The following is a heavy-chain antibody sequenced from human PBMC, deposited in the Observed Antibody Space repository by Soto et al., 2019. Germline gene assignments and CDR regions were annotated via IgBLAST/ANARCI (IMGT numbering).Heavy chain of an antibody. V-gene: IGHV4-59*01. D-gene: IGHD3-22*01. CDR2: IYDSGST. CDR3: ARVGDSSGYYIYGMDV. J-gene: IGHJ6*02. CDR1: GGSISSYY. Sequence: SETLSLTCTVSGGSISSYYRSWIREPPGKGLEWIGYIYDSGSTNYNPSLKSRVTISVDTSKNQFSLKLSSVTAADTAVYYCARVGDSSGYYIYGMDVWGQGTTVT.